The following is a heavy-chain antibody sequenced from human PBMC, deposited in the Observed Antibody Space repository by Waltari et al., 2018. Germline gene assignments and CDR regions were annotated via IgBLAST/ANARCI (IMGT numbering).Heavy chain of an antibody. D-gene: IGHD1-26*01. CDR1: GGSFSGYY. CDR3: ARVRGSRGFDY. CDR2: INHSGGT. J-gene: IGHJ4*02. Sequence: QVQLQQWGAGLLKPSETLSLTCAVYGGSFSGYYWSWIRQPPGKGLEWIGEINHSGGTNYNPSLKSRVTISVDTSKNQFSLKLSSVTAADTAVYYCARVRGSRGFDYWGQGTLVTVSS. V-gene: IGHV4-34*01.